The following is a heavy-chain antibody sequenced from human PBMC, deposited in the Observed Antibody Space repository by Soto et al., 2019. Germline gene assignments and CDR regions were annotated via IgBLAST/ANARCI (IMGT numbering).Heavy chain of an antibody. D-gene: IGHD3-22*01. CDR1: VGTFSSYA. J-gene: IGHJ3*02. V-gene: IGHV1-69*06. CDR2: IIPIFGTA. Sequence: SVKVSCKASVGTFSSYAISWVRQAPGQGLEWMGGIIPIFGTANYAQKFQGRVTITADKSTSTAYMELSSLRSEDTAVYYCARAHTSIHDYYDSSGAFDIWGQGTMVTVSS. CDR3: ARAHTSIHDYYDSSGAFDI.